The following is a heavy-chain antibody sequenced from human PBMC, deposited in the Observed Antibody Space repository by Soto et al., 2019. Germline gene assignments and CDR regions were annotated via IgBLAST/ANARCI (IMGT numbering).Heavy chain of an antibody. Sequence: GGSLRLSCAASGFTFSSYGMHWVRQAPGKGLEYVSAISSNGGSTYYADSVKGRFTISRDNSKNTLYLQMSSLRAEDTAVYYCVKGRTDYYYYGMDVWGQGTTVTVSS. J-gene: IGHJ6*02. V-gene: IGHV3-64D*06. CDR1: GFTFSSYG. CDR3: VKGRTDYYYYGMDV. CDR2: ISSNGGST.